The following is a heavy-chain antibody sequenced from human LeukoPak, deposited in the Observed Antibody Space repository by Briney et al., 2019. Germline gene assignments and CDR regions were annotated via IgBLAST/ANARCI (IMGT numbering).Heavy chain of an antibody. Sequence: PGGSLRLSCAASGFTFSSYWVSWVRQAPGKGLEWVANIKQDGSEKYYVDSVKGRFTISRDNAKNSLYLQMNSLRAEDTAVYYCAREGIAVAGNYWGQGTLVTVSS. D-gene: IGHD6-19*01. J-gene: IGHJ4*02. CDR3: AREGIAVAGNY. CDR1: GFTFSSYW. CDR2: IKQDGSEK. V-gene: IGHV3-7*03.